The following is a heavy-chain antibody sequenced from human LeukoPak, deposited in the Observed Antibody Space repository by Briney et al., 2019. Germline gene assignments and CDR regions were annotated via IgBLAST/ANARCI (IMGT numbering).Heavy chain of an antibody. CDR1: GGSISSSSYC. V-gene: IGHV4-39*07. D-gene: IGHD6-13*01. J-gene: IGHJ4*02. CDR2: IYYSGST. Sequence: SETLSLTCTVSGGSISSSSYCWGWIRQPPGKGLEWIGSIYYSGSTYYNPSLKSRVTISVDTSKNQFSLKLSSVTAADTAVYYCARDAGGSSWITGWGQGTLVTVSS. CDR3: ARDAGGSSWITG.